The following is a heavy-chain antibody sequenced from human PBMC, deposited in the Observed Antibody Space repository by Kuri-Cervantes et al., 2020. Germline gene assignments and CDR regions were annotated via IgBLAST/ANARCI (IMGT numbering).Heavy chain of an antibody. CDR1: GGSISRYH. CDR2: IYNRGST. D-gene: IGHD6-13*01. V-gene: IGHV4-59*01. J-gene: IGHJ4*02. CDR3: ARALHPAAGTYVDY. Sequence: SETLSLTCTVSGGSISRYHWSWIRQPPGRGLEWIGYIYNRGSTNYNPSLKSRVTISVDTSKSQFSLKLSSVTAADTAVYYCARALHPAAGTYVDYWGQGTLVTVSS.